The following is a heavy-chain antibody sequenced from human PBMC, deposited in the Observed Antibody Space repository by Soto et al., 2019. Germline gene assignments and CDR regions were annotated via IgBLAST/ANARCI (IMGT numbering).Heavy chain of an antibody. V-gene: IGHV3-23*01. J-gene: IGHJ4*02. Sequence: WWSLRLSCSASVFNVGAFAVNWVRQAPGKGLEWVSGISVSDAFIYYADSVRGRFSISRDASENILYLQMNSLRVDDTALYYCTRETVAGITGLDYWGPGTLVTVSS. CDR2: ISVSDAFI. D-gene: IGHD1-20*01. CDR3: TRETVAGITGLDY. CDR1: VFNVGAFA.